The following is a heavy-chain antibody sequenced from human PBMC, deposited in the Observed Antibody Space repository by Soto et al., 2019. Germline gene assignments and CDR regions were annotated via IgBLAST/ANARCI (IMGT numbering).Heavy chain of an antibody. CDR1: GFTVSSYA. CDR3: AKEWVAGTLFY. CDR2: ITSSGSST. J-gene: IGHJ4*02. Sequence: VGSLRLACAGSGFTVSSYAMNWVRQAPGKGLEWVSVITSSGSSTNYADSVRGRFTISRDISKNTLYLQMNSLRAEDTALYYCAKEWVAGTLFYWGQGTLVTVSS. V-gene: IGHV3-23*01. D-gene: IGHD6-13*01.